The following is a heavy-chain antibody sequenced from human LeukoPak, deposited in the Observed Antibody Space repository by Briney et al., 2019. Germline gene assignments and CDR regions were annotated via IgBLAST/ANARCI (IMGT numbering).Heavy chain of an antibody. CDR1: GFTFSSYS. CDR2: ISSSSSYI. D-gene: IGHD6-19*01. J-gene: IGHJ4*02. Sequence: GGSLRLSCAASGFTFSSYSMNWVRQAPGKGLEWVSSISSSSSYIYYADSVKGRFTISRDNSKNTLYLQMNSLRAEDTAVYYCARDLAGSSGWYGTLDYWGQGTLVTVSS. V-gene: IGHV3-21*01. CDR3: ARDLAGSSGWYGTLDY.